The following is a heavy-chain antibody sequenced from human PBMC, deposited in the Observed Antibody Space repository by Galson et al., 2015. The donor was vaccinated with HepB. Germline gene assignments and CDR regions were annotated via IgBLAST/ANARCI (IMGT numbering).Heavy chain of an antibody. V-gene: IGHV3-53*01. J-gene: IGHJ4*02. D-gene: IGHD3-10*01. CDR3: ARVTYYYSGPYSRYFDH. CDR2: IYNDGTT. Sequence: SLRLSCAASGFVFDDYAMHWVRQVPGRGLEWVSIIYNDGTTHYTDSVKGRFTISRDSSKNTLYLQMNSLRDDDTAVYYCARVTYYYSGPYSRYFDHWGQGTLVSVSS. CDR1: GFVFDDYA.